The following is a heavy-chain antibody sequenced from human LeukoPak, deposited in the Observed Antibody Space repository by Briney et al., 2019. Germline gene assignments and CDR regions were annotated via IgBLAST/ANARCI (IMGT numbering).Heavy chain of an antibody. CDR1: GFTVSSNY. V-gene: IGHV3-53*01. J-gene: IGHJ5*02. CDR3: ARASWRYCSSTSCYGNWFDP. CDR2: IYSGGST. Sequence: GRSLRLSCAASGFTVSSNYMSWVRQAPGKGLEWVSVIYSGGSTYYSDSVKGRCTIFRDSSKNTVYLQMNSLRAEDTAVYYCARASWRYCSSTSCYGNWFDPWGQGTLVTVSS. D-gene: IGHD2-2*01.